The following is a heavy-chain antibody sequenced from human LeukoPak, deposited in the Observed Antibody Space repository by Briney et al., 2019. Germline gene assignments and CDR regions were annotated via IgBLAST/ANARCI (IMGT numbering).Heavy chain of an antibody. D-gene: IGHD1-26*01. J-gene: IGHJ4*02. CDR1: GFTFSSYS. Sequence: GSLRLSCAASGFTFSSYSMNWVRQTPGKGLEWVSSISSTGTYIYYADSVKGRFTISRDNAKNSLYLQMNSLRAEDTAVYYCAREGQWELPTFDYWGQGTLVTVSS. CDR2: ISSTGTYI. V-gene: IGHV3-21*01. CDR3: AREGQWELPTFDY.